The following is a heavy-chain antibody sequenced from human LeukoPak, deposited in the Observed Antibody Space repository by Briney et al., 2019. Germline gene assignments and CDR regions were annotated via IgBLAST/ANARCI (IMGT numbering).Heavy chain of an antibody. Sequence: ASVKVSCKASGYTFTNNYMHWVRQAPGQGLEWMGIINPSDGGTNYAQKFQGRVTLTRDMSTSTVYMEFGSLRSEDTTVYYCARDRGITVFGVVMDVWGKGTTVTVSS. CDR2: INPSDGGT. CDR3: ARDRGITVFGVVMDV. V-gene: IGHV1-46*01. CDR1: GYTFTNNY. D-gene: IGHD3-3*01. J-gene: IGHJ6*04.